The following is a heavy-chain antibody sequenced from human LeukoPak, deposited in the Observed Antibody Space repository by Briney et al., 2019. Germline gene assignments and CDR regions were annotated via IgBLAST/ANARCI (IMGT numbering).Heavy chain of an antibody. CDR3: ARLSVGPFYYDSSGYPIPDY. Sequence: SETLSLTCTVSGGSISSGNYYWGWIRQPAGKGLEWIGHIYSSGSTNYNPSLKSRVTISLHTSKNQFSVWLSSVTAADTAVYYCARLSVGPFYYDSSGYPIPDYWGQGTLVTVSS. D-gene: IGHD3-22*01. CDR2: IYSSGST. V-gene: IGHV4-61*09. J-gene: IGHJ4*02. CDR1: GGSISSGNYY.